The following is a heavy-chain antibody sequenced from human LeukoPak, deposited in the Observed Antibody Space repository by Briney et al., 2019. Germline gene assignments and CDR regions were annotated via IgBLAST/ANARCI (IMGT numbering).Heavy chain of an antibody. V-gene: IGHV3-74*01. CDR3: ARSLWDSYGYIDY. Sequence: PGGSLRLSCAASGFTFSSYWMHWVRQAPGKGLVWVSRVNSDGSSTSYADSVKGRFTISRDNAKNTLYLQMSSLRAEDTAVYYCARSLWDSYGYIDYWGQGTLVTVSS. CDR1: GFTFSSYW. J-gene: IGHJ4*02. D-gene: IGHD5-18*01. CDR2: VNSDGSST.